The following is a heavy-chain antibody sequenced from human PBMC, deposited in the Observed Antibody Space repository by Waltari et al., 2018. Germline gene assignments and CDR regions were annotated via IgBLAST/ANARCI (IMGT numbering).Heavy chain of an antibody. CDR2: FDPEDGET. Sequence: QVQLVQSGAEVKKPGASVKVSCKVSGYTLTELSMHWVRQAPGKGLEWMGGFDPEDGETIYAQKCQGRVTMTEDTSTATAYMELSSLRSEDTAVYYCATVLRAAYGMDVWGQGTTVTVSS. V-gene: IGHV1-24*01. CDR3: ATVLRAAYGMDV. J-gene: IGHJ6*02. CDR1: GYTLTELS.